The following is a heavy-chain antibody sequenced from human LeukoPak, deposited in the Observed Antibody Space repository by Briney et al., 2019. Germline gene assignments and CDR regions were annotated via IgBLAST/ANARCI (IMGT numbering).Heavy chain of an antibody. D-gene: IGHD5-18*01. J-gene: IGHJ4*02. V-gene: IGHV4-59*01. CDR2: TYHSGST. CDR1: GGSISSYY. Sequence: SETLSLTCTVSGGSISSYYWSWIRQPPGKGLEWIGYTYHSGSTNYNPSLKSRVTISVDTSKNQFSLKLSSVTAADTAVYFCARYSYAYFDYWGQGTLVTVSS. CDR3: ARYSYAYFDY.